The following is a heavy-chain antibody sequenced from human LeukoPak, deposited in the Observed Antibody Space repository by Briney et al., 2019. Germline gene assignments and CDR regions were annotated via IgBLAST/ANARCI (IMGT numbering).Heavy chain of an antibody. J-gene: IGHJ4*02. D-gene: IGHD5-18*01. Sequence: PGGSLRLPCAASGFTFSSYGMHWVRQAPGKGLEWVAFIRYDGSNKYYADSVKGRFTISRDNSKNTLYLQMNSLRAEDTAVYYCAKIVDTAMVPFDYWGQGTLVTVSS. CDR2: IRYDGSNK. V-gene: IGHV3-30*02. CDR1: GFTFSSYG. CDR3: AKIVDTAMVPFDY.